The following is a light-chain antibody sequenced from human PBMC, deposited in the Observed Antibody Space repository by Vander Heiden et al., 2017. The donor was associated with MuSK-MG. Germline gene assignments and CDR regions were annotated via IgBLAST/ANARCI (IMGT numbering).Light chain of an antibody. Sequence: QSVLTQPPSVSGAPGQRVTISCTGNTSNIGAGYDVHWYQQLPGTAPKVLIYASFNRPSGVPDRFSAFKSGASASLAITGLQTEDEADYYCQSYDKDLRVFGGGTKVTVL. CDR1: TSNIGAGYD. J-gene: IGLJ2*01. V-gene: IGLV1-40*01. CDR2: ASF. CDR3: QSYDKDLRV.